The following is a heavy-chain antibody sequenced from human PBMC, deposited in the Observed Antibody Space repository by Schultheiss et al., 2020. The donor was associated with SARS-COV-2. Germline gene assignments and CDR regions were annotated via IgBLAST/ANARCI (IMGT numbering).Heavy chain of an antibody. CDR3: ARDLTYGDYGMDV. Sequence: SETLSLTCAVYGGSFSGYYWSWIRQPPGKGLEWIGEINHSGSTNYNPSLKSRVTISVDTSKNQFSLKLSSVTAADTAVYYCARDLTYGDYGMDVWGQGTTVTVSS. J-gene: IGHJ6*02. V-gene: IGHV4-34*01. CDR1: GGSFSGYY. CDR2: INHSGST. D-gene: IGHD4-17*01.